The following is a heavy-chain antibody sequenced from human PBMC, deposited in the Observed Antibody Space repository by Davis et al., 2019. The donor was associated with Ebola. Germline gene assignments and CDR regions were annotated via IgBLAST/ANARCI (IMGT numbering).Heavy chain of an antibody. D-gene: IGHD3-10*01. CDR2: IWYDGSNK. V-gene: IGHV3-33*01. CDR1: GFPSSSNG. J-gene: IGHJ3*02. CDR3: AVLWFGTDNEDFDI. Sequence: GGSLRLSCPASGFPSSSNGMHRVRQAPAKWLEWLAVIWYDGSNKYYADSVKGRFTISRDNSKNSLYLQMNSLRDEDTDVYYCAVLWFGTDNEDFDIWGQGTMVTVSS.